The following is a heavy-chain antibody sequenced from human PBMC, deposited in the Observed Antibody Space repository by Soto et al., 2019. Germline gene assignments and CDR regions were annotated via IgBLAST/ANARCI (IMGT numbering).Heavy chain of an antibody. J-gene: IGHJ6*02. CDR3: TKGRSYYYYYVVDV. CDR1: GFTFSSYG. Sequence: GGSLRLSCEAYGFTFSSYGMHWVRQAPGKGLEWVAVISFDGGSKYYADSVKGRFTISRDNSKSTLYLQMNSLRAEGTALYYCTKGRSYYYYYVVDVWGQGTTVTVS. CDR2: ISFDGGSK. V-gene: IGHV3-30*18.